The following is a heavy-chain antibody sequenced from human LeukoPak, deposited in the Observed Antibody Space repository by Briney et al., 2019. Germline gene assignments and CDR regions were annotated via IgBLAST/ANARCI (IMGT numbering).Heavy chain of an antibody. V-gene: IGHV3-7*04. CDR3: AREGSESYYSAFDF. Sequence: PGGSLRLSCAASGFTFSRYWMTWVRQAPGKGLEWVANIKQDGSEEYYVDAVKGRFTISRNNAKNSLYLQMNSLRAEDTAVYYCAREGSESYYSAFDFWGQGTMVTVSS. J-gene: IGHJ3*01. CDR2: IKQDGSEE. D-gene: IGHD3-10*01. CDR1: GFTFSRYW.